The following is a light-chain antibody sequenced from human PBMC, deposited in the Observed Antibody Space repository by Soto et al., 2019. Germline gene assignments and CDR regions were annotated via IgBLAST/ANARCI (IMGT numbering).Light chain of an antibody. J-gene: IGLJ1*01. CDR2: GVS. CDR3: SSYTSSSIDDV. Sequence: QSVLTQPASVSGSPGQSITISCTGTSSDVGGYNYVSWYQQHPGKAPKLMIYGVSNRPSGVSNRFSGSKSGNTASLTISGLQAEDEADYYCSSYTSSSIDDVFGTGTKVTVL. V-gene: IGLV2-14*01. CDR1: SSDVGGYNY.